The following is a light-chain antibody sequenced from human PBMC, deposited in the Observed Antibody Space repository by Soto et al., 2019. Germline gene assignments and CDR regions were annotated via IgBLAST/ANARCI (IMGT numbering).Light chain of an antibody. V-gene: IGKV3-11*01. Sequence: EIVLTQSPATLSLSPEDRATLSCRASQSVSSYFAWYQQKPGQAPRLLIYDASNRATRIPARFSGSGSGTDFTLTISSLEPEDFAVYYCQQRSNWPRTFGQGTKVDI. CDR3: QQRSNWPRT. J-gene: IGKJ2*01. CDR1: QSVSSY. CDR2: DAS.